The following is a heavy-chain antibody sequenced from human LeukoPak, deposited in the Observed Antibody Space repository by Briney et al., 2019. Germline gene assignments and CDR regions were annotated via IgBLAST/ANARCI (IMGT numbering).Heavy chain of an antibody. Sequence: GGSLRLSCAASGFTFDDYAMHWVRQAPGKGLEWVSGISWNSGSIGYADSVKGRFTISRDNSKNTLYLQMGSLRAEDMAVYYCARWGYYSNYDYWGQGTLVTVSS. D-gene: IGHD4-11*01. J-gene: IGHJ4*02. CDR3: ARWGYYSNYDY. CDR1: GFTFDDYA. V-gene: IGHV3-9*03. CDR2: ISWNSGSI.